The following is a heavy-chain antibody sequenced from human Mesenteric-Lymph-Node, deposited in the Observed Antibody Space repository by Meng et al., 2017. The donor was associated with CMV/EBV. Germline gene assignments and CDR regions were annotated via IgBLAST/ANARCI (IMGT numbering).Heavy chain of an antibody. D-gene: IGHD3-9*01. CDR1: GGSFSGYY. Sequence: QGQVHQGGAGLLKPSGTRVVTCAVYGGSFSGYYWNWIRQSPEKGLEWIGEINHSGSTTYNPSFTSRIIISVDTSTNQISLNMSSVTAADTAVYYCARGSSYDILTGYFDYWGQGALVTVSS. CDR3: ARGSSYDILTGYFDY. J-gene: IGHJ4*02. CDR2: INHSGST. V-gene: IGHV4-34*01.